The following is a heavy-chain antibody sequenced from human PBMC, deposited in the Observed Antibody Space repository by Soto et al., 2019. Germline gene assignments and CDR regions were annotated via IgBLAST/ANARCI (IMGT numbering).Heavy chain of an antibody. V-gene: IGHV3-30*18. Sequence: GGSLRLSCAASGFTLSSYGMHWVRQAPGKGLEWVAVISYDGSNKYYADSVKGRFTISRDNSRNTLYLQMNSLRAEDTAVYYCAKERFRGQRARSGMDVWVQGTTGTVS. CDR2: ISYDGSNK. CDR1: GFTLSSYG. CDR3: AKERFRGQRARSGMDV. D-gene: IGHD6-25*01. J-gene: IGHJ6*02.